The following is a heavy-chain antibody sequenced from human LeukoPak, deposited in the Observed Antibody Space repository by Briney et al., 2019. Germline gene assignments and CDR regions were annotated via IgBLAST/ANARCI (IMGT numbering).Heavy chain of an antibody. Sequence: GGSLRLSCAASGFTVSSNYMSWVRQAPGKGLEWVSVIYSGGSTYYADSVKGRFTISRDNSKNTLYLQMNSLRAEDTAVYYCARGYYDFWSGAFDILGQGTMVTVSS. CDR3: ARGYYDFWSGAFDI. CDR1: GFTVSSNY. D-gene: IGHD3-3*01. J-gene: IGHJ3*02. V-gene: IGHV3-53*01. CDR2: IYSGGST.